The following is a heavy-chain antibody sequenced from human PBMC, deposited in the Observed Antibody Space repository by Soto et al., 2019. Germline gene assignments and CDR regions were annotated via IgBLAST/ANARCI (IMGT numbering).Heavy chain of an antibody. V-gene: IGHV1-8*01. J-gene: IGHJ6*02. CDR1: GYTFTSYD. CDR2: MNPNSGNT. Sequence: ASVKVSCKASGYTFTSYDINWVRQATGQGLEWMGWMNPNSGNTGYAQKFQGRVTMTRNTSISTAYMELSSLRSEDTAVYYCARGRITMVRGSSQDGGMDVWGQGTTVTVSS. CDR3: ARGRITMVRGSSQDGGMDV. D-gene: IGHD3-10*01.